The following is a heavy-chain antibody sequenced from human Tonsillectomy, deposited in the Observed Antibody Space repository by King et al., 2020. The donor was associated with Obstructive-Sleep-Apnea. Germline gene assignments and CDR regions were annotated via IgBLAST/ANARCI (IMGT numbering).Heavy chain of an antibody. D-gene: IGHD5-18*01. CDR2: IHYSGNT. Sequence: LQLQESGPGLVKPSETLSLTCTVSGGSISSSSYYWGWIRQPPEKGLEWIGSIHYSGNTYYNPSLKSRVTISVDTSKNQFSLRLRSVTAADTAVYYCARPSGYSYVGYFDYWGQGTLVTVSS. J-gene: IGHJ4*02. CDR1: GGSISSSSYY. CDR3: ARPSGYSYVGYFDY. V-gene: IGHV4-39*07.